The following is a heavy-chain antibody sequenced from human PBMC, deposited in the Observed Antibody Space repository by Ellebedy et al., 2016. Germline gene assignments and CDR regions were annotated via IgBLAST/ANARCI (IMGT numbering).Heavy chain of an antibody. CDR3: ASLRGYSGYDTTSPDY. CDR1: GGSISSYY. D-gene: IGHD5-12*01. Sequence: SETLSLXCTVSGGSISSYYLSWIRQPAGKGLEWIGRIYTSGSTNYNPSLKSRVTISVDTSKNQFSLKLSSVTAADTAVYYCASLRGYSGYDTTSPDYWGQGTLVTVSS. V-gene: IGHV4-4*07. CDR2: IYTSGST. J-gene: IGHJ4*02.